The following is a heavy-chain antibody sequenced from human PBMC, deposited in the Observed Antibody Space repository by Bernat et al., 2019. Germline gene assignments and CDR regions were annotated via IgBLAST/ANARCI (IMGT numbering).Heavy chain of an antibody. Sequence: QVRLVESGGGVVQPGRSLRLSCAASGFTFSSYGIHWVRQAPGKGLEWVAVVSSDGSDKHYADSVKSRFTISRDHSKNTLYLQMNNLRAEDTAVYYCAMLTTVKPWGQGTLVTVSS. D-gene: IGHD4-17*01. CDR1: GFTFSSYG. CDR3: AMLTTVKP. CDR2: VSSDGSDK. V-gene: IGHV3-30*03. J-gene: IGHJ5*02.